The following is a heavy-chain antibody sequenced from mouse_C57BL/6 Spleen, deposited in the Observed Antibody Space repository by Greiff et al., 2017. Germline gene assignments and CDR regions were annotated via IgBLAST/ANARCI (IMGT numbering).Heavy chain of an antibody. V-gene: IGHV1-55*01. D-gene: IGHD2-5*01. CDR3: ARGSNSYWYFDV. CDR2: IYPGSGST. J-gene: IGHJ1*03. CDR1: GYTFTSYW. Sequence: QVQLQQSGAELVKPGASVKMSCKASGYTFTSYWITWVKQRPGQGLEWIGDIYPGSGSTNYNEKFKSKATLTVDTSSSTAYMQLSSLTSEDSAVYYCARGSNSYWYFDVWGTGTTVTVSS.